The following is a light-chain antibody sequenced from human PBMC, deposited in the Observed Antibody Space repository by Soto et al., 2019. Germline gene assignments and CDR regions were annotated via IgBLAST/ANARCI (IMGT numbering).Light chain of an antibody. CDR3: QQYGSSPLT. V-gene: IGKV3-20*01. Sequence: EIVLTQSPGTLSLSPGEIATLSCRASQSVSSNYLAWYQQKPGQAPKVLIYRASSRATGIPNMFSGSGSGTDFTLTISRLEPEDFAVYYCQQYGSSPLTFGGGTKVEIK. J-gene: IGKJ4*01. CDR1: QSVSSNY. CDR2: RAS.